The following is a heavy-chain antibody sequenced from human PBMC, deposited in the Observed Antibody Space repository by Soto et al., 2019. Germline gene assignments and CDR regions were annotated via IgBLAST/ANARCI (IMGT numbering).Heavy chain of an antibody. D-gene: IGHD6-6*01. V-gene: IGHV2-26*01. CDR1: GFSLSNARMG. CDR2: IFSNDEK. Sequence: SGPTLVNPTETLTLTCTVSGFSLSNARMGVSWIRQPPGKALEWLAHIFSNDEKSYSTSLKSRLTISKDTSKSQVVLTMTNMDPVDTATYYCARMIRLSVPARPVGWFDYWGQGTLVTVSS. J-gene: IGHJ4*02. CDR3: ARMIRLSVPARPVGWFDY.